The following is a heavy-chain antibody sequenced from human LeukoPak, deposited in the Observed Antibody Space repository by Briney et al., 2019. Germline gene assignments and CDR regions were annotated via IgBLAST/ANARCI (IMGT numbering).Heavy chain of an antibody. D-gene: IGHD5-24*01. CDR2: IYYSGIT. CDR1: GDSISSSSYY. V-gene: IGHV4-39*01. Sequence: PSETLSLTCTVSGDSISSSSYYWGWIRQPPGKGLEWIGSIYYSGITYYNPSLKSRVTTSVDTSKNQLSLKLTSVTAADTAVYFCARHGYNSLYAFDFWGQGTMVTVSS. J-gene: IGHJ3*01. CDR3: ARHGYNSLYAFDF.